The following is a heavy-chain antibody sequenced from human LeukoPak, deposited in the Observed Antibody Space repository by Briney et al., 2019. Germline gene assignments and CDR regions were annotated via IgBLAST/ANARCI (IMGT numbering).Heavy chain of an antibody. CDR3: ARGCAV. CDR2: INHSGST. CDR1: GGSFSGYY. Sequence: SETLSLTCAVYGGSFSGYYWSWIRQPPGKGLEWIGEINHSGSTNYNPSLKSRVTISVDTSKNQFSLKLSSVTAADTAVYYCARGCAVWGQGTLVTVSS. J-gene: IGHJ4*02. V-gene: IGHV4-34*01.